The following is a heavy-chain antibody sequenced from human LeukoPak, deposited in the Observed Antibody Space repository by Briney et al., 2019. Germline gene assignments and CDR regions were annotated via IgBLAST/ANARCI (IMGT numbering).Heavy chain of an antibody. CDR1: GFSFSTYT. CDR3: ARGSGGYAVLEDAFDI. CDR2: ISSTSSYI. D-gene: IGHD5-12*01. Sequence: GSLRLSCVDSGFSFSTYTMNWVRQAPGKGLEWVSLISSTSSYIFYADSVKGRFTISRDNAKNSLYLQMNSLRAEDTAVYYCARGSGGYAVLEDAFDIWGQGTMVTVSS. J-gene: IGHJ3*02. V-gene: IGHV3-21*01.